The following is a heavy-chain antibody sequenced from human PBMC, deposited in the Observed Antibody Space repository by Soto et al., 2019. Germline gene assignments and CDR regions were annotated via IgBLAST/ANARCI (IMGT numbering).Heavy chain of an antibody. V-gene: IGHV1-3*01. J-gene: IGHJ6*02. CDR1: GISFINHYA. CDR3: TRTETPGNYYLYYSGMDV. Sequence: GASVKVSCKASGISFINHYAMHWVRQAPGQRLEWMGWVDAGNGNTIYSQKFQGRVTITRDTSASTAYMELSSLRSEDTALYYCTRTETPGNYYLYYSGMDVWGQGTTVTVSS. D-gene: IGHD2-15*01. CDR2: VDAGNGNT.